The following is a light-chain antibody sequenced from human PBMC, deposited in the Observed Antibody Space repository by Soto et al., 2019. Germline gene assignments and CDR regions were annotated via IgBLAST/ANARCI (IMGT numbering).Light chain of an antibody. CDR2: GVS. Sequence: EIVITHSPSTLSVSPVERATLSCRASQSLSSRNLAWYQQKPGQAPRPLIYGVSSRATGIPDRFSGSGSGTEFTLTISGLLPEDFATYHCQKLNTLPFNFGQGTRLEIK. V-gene: IGKV3D-15*01. CDR1: QSLSSRN. J-gene: IGKJ5*01. CDR3: QKLNTLPFN.